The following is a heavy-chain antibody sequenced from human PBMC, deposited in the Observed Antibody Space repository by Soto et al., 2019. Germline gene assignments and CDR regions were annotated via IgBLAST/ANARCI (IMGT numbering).Heavy chain of an antibody. CDR3: ARHGYSYGGGYFDY. Sequence: VSSNYMSWVRQAPGKGLEWVSVIYSGGSAYYADSVKGRFTISRDNSKNTLYLQMNSLRAEDTAVYYCARHGYSYGGGYFDYWGQGTLVTFSS. CDR1: VSSNY. V-gene: IGHV3-66*04. CDR2: IYSGGSA. D-gene: IGHD5-18*01. J-gene: IGHJ4*02.